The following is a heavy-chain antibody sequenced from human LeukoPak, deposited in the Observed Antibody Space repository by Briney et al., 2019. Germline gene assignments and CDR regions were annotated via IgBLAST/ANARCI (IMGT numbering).Heavy chain of an antibody. Sequence: GGSLRLSCAASGFTFDDYGMSWVRQAPGKGLEWVSGINWNGGSTGYADSVKGRFTISRDNAKNSLYLQMNSLRAEDTALYYCARDRIAAAGTNSLPDAFDIWGQGTMVTVSS. CDR2: INWNGGST. V-gene: IGHV3-20*04. CDR1: GFTFDDYG. J-gene: IGHJ3*02. CDR3: ARDRIAAAGTNSLPDAFDI. D-gene: IGHD6-13*01.